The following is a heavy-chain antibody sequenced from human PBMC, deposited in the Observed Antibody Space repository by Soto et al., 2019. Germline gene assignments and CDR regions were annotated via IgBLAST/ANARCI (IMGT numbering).Heavy chain of an antibody. J-gene: IGHJ6*02. Sequence: QMQLQESGPGLVKPSQTLSLTCTVSGDPISSAGSYWTWIRQLPGKGLDCLGYISYNGNTNNNPTIRIRVTMSVDTSRNQSSLHLSSVTAADTPIYYCARESDGSGRYPSDYTGLDVWGQGNTVTVSS. CDR1: GDPISSAGSY. D-gene: IGHD3-10*01. V-gene: IGHV4-31*03. CDR2: ISYNGNT. CDR3: ARESDGSGRYPSDYTGLDV.